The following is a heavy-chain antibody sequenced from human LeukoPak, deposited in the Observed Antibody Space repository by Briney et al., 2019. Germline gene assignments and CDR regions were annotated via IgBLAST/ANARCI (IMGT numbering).Heavy chain of an antibody. V-gene: IGHV1-2*02. J-gene: IGHJ5*02. CDR1: GYTFTGYY. CDR3: ARDSSGWLNWFDP. Sequence: ASVKVSCKAPGYTFTGYYMHWVRQAPGQGLEWMGWINPNSGGTNYAQKFQGRVTMTRDTSISTAYMELSRLRSDDTAVYYCARDSSGWLNWFDPWGQGTLVTVSS. CDR2: INPNSGGT. D-gene: IGHD6-19*01.